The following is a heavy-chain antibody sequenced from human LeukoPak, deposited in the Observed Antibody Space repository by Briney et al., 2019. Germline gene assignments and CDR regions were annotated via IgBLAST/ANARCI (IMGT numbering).Heavy chain of an antibody. V-gene: IGHV4-59*08. Sequence: SETLSLTCTVSGGSISSYYWSWIRQPPGKGLEWIGYIYYSGSANYNPSLKSRVTISVDTSKNQFSLKLSSVTAADTAVYYCARRYGGNPPHNWYFDLWGRGTLVTVSS. CDR1: GGSISSYY. D-gene: IGHD4-23*01. J-gene: IGHJ2*01. CDR3: ARRYGGNPPHNWYFDL. CDR2: IYYSGSA.